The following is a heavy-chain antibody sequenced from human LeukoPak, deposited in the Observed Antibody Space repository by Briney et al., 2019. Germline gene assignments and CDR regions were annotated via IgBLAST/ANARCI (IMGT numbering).Heavy chain of an antibody. CDR3: ARGPRIAARLWFDP. CDR1: GVSISSLH. D-gene: IGHD6-6*01. V-gene: IGHV4-59*11. J-gene: IGHJ5*02. Sequence: SETLSLTCTVSGVSISSLHWAWIRQPPGKGLEWIGYIYYSGTTDYNPSLKSRVTISVDTSKSQLSLKLNSVTAADTAIYFCARGPRIAARLWFDPWGQGTLVTVSS. CDR2: IYYSGTT.